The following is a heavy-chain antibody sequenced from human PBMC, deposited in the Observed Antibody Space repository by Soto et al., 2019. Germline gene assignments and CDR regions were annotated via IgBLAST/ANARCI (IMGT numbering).Heavy chain of an antibody. Sequence: VGSLRLSCAASGFTVSSNYMSWVRQAPGKGLEWVSVIYSGGSTYYADSVKGRFTISRDNSKNTLYLQMNSLRAEDTAVYYCAKQLRVVIILLDYWGQGTLVTVSS. J-gene: IGHJ4*02. V-gene: IGHV3-53*01. CDR1: GFTVSSNY. CDR2: IYSGGST. D-gene: IGHD3-3*01. CDR3: AKQLRVVIILLDY.